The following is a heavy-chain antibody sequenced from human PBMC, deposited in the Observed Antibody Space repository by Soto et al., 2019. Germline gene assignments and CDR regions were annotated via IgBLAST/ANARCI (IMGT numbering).Heavy chain of an antibody. CDR3: ARGRNCSGGSCYYNWFDP. CDR2: INHSGST. J-gene: IGHJ5*02. D-gene: IGHD2-15*01. V-gene: IGHV4-34*01. CDR1: GGFFRGYY. Sequence: SETLSLPCAGYGGFFRGYYWGSIRPPPGEGLEWIGEINHSGSTNYNPSLKSRVTISVDTSKNQFSLKLSSVTAADTAVYYCARGRNCSGGSCYYNWFDPWGKGTLVTVSS.